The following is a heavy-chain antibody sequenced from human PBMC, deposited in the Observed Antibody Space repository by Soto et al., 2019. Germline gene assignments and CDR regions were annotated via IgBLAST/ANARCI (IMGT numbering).Heavy chain of an antibody. CDR1: GFTVSSNY. J-gene: IGHJ6*02. CDR3: ATATPYYDFWSGYQYYYYYYGMDV. V-gene: IGHV3-53*01. D-gene: IGHD3-3*01. Sequence: GGSLRLSCAASGFTVSSNYMSWVRQAPGKWLEWVSVIYSGGSTYYADSVKGRFTISRDNSKNTLYLQMNSLRAEDTAVYYCATATPYYDFWSGYQYYYYYYGMDVWGQGXTVTVYS. CDR2: IYSGGST.